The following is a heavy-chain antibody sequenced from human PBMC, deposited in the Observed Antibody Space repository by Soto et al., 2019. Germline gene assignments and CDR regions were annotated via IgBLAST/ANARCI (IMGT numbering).Heavy chain of an antibody. J-gene: IGHJ6*02. V-gene: IGHV1-69*04. CDR1: GGTFSSCT. CDR3: ARDLSGSSGWYRNYYYGMDV. Sequence: GASVKVSCKAAGGTFSSCTISWVRQAPGQGLEWMGRIIPILGIANYAQKFQGRVTIPADKSTSTAYMELSSLRSEDTAVYYCARDLSGSSGWYRNYYYGMDVWGQGTTVTVSS. D-gene: IGHD6-19*01. CDR2: IIPILGIA.